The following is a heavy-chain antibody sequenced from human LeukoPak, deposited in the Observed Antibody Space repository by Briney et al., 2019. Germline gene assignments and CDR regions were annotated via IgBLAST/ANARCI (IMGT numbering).Heavy chain of an antibody. Sequence: GGSLRLSCAASGFTFNQYVIHWARQAPGKGLEWVAIISNDGSRKYYGHSVEGRFTISRDNSKNTLYLQMDSLRAEDTAVYYCARDRAWNYFDYWGQGTLVTVSS. CDR2: ISNDGSRK. CDR3: ARDRAWNYFDY. J-gene: IGHJ4*02. D-gene: IGHD3-3*01. V-gene: IGHV3-30*03. CDR1: GFTFNQYV.